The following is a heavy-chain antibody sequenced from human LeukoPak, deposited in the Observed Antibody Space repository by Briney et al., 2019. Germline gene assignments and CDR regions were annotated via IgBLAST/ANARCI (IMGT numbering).Heavy chain of an antibody. D-gene: IGHD2/OR15-2a*01. V-gene: IGHV4-4*07. J-gene: IGHJ6*03. CDR3: ARSFFDYMDV. CDR1: GESINSYY. Sequence: PSETLSLTCTVSGESINSYYRNWIRQSAGKGLEWIGHIYKSGTTNFNPSLTSRVTMSLDTSRNQFSLKLRSVTAADTAVYFCARSFFDYMDVWGKGTTVTASS. CDR2: IYKSGTT.